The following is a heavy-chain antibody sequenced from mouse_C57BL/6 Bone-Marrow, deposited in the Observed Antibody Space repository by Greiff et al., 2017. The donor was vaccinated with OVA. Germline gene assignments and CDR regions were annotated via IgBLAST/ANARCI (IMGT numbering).Heavy chain of an antibody. CDR2: IDPSDSET. J-gene: IGHJ1*03. Sequence: QVQLQQPGAELVRPGSSVKLSCKASGYTFTSYWMHWVKQRPIQGLEWIGNIDPSDSETHYNQKFKDKATLTVDKSSSTAYMQLSSLTSEDSAVYYCAREGWLLSWYFDVWGTGTTVTVSS. V-gene: IGHV1-52*01. CDR1: GYTFTSYW. CDR3: AREGWLLSWYFDV. D-gene: IGHD2-3*01.